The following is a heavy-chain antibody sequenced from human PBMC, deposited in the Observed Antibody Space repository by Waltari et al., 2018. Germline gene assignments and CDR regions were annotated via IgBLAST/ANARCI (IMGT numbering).Heavy chain of an antibody. J-gene: IGHJ4*02. CDR1: GGTFSSYA. Sequence: VQLVQSGAEVTKPGSSVKVSCKASGGTFSSYAIRWVRQAPGQGLEWLGRIIPIFGIANCAQKFQGRVTITADKSTSTAYIGLSSLGSEDTAVYYCATSLPSVEGFDYWGQGTLVTVSS. D-gene: IGHD3-16*02. CDR2: IIPIFGIA. CDR3: ATSLPSVEGFDY. V-gene: IGHV1-69*04.